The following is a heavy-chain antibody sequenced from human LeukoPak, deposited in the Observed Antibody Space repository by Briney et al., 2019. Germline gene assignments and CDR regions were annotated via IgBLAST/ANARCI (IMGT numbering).Heavy chain of an antibody. J-gene: IGHJ4*02. Sequence: PSETLSPTCAVYGGSFSGYYWSWIRQPPGKGLEWIGEINHSGSTNYNPSLKSRVTISVDTSKNQFSLKLSSVTAADTAVYYCAGGYYDSSGHYDNPYFDYWGQGTLVTVSS. CDR2: INHSGST. V-gene: IGHV4-34*01. CDR3: AGGYYDSSGHYDNPYFDY. CDR1: GGSFSGYY. D-gene: IGHD3-22*01.